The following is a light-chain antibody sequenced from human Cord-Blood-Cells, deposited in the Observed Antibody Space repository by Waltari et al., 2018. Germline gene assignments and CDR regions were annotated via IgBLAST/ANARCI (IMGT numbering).Light chain of an antibody. CDR1: QSISSY. CDR2: AAS. V-gene: IGKV1-39*01. CDR3: QQSYSTPPF. J-gene: IGKJ2*01. Sequence: DIQMTQSPSSLSASVGDRVTITCRASQSISSYLNWYQQKPGKAPKLLIYAASSLQGGVPSRFSGSGSGTDFTLTISSLQPEDFATYYCQQSYSTPPFFGQGTKLEIK.